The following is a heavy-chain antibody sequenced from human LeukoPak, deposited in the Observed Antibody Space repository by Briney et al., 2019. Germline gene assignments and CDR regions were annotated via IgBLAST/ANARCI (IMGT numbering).Heavy chain of an antibody. CDR1: GFTFSSYE. Sequence: GGSLRLSCAASGFTFSSYEMNWVRQAPGKGLERVSYISSSGSTILYADSVKGRFTISRDNAKNSLYLQMNSLRAEDTAVYYCARDFDYYDDSGYQTYYFDYWGQGTLVTVSS. D-gene: IGHD3-22*01. V-gene: IGHV3-48*03. CDR3: ARDFDYYDDSGYQTYYFDY. CDR2: ISSSGSTI. J-gene: IGHJ4*02.